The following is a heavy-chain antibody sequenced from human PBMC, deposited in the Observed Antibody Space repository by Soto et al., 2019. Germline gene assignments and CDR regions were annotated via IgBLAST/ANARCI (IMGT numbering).Heavy chain of an antibody. D-gene: IGHD3-22*01. CDR3: AIGVTFAYDTSGYSVY. V-gene: IGHV1-2*02. CDR1: GYTFSAYY. CDR2: INPKSGGT. Sequence: ASVKVSCKTSGYTFSAYYMHWVRQAPGQGLEWMGWINPKSGGTLYAQKFQGRVTMTRDTSISTAYMELSRLRSDDTAVYYCAIGVTFAYDTSGYSVYWGQGTLVTVSS. J-gene: IGHJ4*02.